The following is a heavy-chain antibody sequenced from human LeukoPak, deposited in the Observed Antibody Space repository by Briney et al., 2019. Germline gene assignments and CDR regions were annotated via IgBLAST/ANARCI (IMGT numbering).Heavy chain of an antibody. J-gene: IGHJ4*02. Sequence: PGGSLRLSCATSGFTFSNYAVSWVRQAPGKGLEWVSSISGSGGTTYYADSVKGRFTISRDNSKNTLYLQMNSLRAEDTAVYYCAKDLRYDSSGYFDYWGQGTRVTVSS. CDR3: AKDLRYDSSGYFDY. CDR2: ISGSGGTT. D-gene: IGHD3-22*01. V-gene: IGHV3-23*01. CDR1: GFTFSNYA.